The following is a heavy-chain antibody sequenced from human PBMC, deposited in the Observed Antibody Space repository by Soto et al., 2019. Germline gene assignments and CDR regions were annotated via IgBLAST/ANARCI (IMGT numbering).Heavy chain of an antibody. CDR1: GGTFSSYT. V-gene: IGHV1-69*02. CDR3: ARTPPYYYGSGSYSSNSPNWCDP. CDR2: IIPILGIA. D-gene: IGHD3-10*01. J-gene: IGHJ5*02. Sequence: ASVKVCCKASGGTFSSYTISWVRQATGQGLEWMGRIIPILGIANYAQKFQGRVTITADKSTSTAYMELSSLRSEDTAVYYCARTPPYYYGSGSYSSNSPNWCDPWGQGTLVTVS.